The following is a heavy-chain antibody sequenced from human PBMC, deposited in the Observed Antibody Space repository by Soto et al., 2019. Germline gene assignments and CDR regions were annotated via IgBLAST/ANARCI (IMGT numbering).Heavy chain of an antibody. Sequence: QVQLVESGGGVVQPGRSLRLSCAASGFTFSSYGMHWVRQAPGKGLEWVAVIWYDGSNKYYADSVKGRFTISRDNSKNTLYLQMNSLRAEDTAVYYCARGDLMHYDSSGYPLDYWGQGTLVTVSS. CDR1: GFTFSSYG. CDR3: ARGDLMHYDSSGYPLDY. J-gene: IGHJ4*02. V-gene: IGHV3-33*01. CDR2: IWYDGSNK. D-gene: IGHD3-22*01.